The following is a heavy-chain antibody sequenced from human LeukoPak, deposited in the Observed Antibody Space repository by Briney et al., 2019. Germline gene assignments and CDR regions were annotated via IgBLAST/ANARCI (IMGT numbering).Heavy chain of an antibody. J-gene: IGHJ4*02. CDR1: GGSISSYY. Sequence: RASETLSLTCTVSGGSISSYYWSWIRQPPGKGLEWIGYIYYSGSTNYNPSLKSRVTISVDTSKNQFSLKLSSVTAADTAVYYCASYSGYGLYFDYWGQGTLVTVYS. CDR3: ASYSGYGLYFDY. CDR2: IYYSGST. V-gene: IGHV4-59*01. D-gene: IGHD5-12*01.